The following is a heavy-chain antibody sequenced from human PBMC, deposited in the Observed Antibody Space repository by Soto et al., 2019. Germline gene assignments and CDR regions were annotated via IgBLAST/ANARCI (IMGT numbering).Heavy chain of an antibody. D-gene: IGHD3-10*01. J-gene: IGHJ6*02. Sequence: QVQLVQSGAEVKKPGASVKVSCKASGYTFTGYYMHWVRQAPGQGLEWMGWINRNSGGTNYAQKFQGWVTMTRDTSISTAYMELSRLRSDDTAVYYCARGSAVRGVTDYYGMDVWGQGTTVTVSS. CDR1: GYTFTGYY. CDR2: INRNSGGT. CDR3: ARGSAVRGVTDYYGMDV. V-gene: IGHV1-2*04.